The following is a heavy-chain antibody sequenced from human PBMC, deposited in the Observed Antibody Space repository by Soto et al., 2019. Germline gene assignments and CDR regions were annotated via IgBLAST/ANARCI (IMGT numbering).Heavy chain of an antibody. D-gene: IGHD3-22*01. Sequence: QVQLVQSGAEVKKPGASVKVSCKASGYTFTGYYMHWVRQAPGQGLEWMGWINPNSGGTNYAQKFQGWVTMTRDTSISTAYMELSRLRSDDTAVYYCARDFYGSGYPPSFGYWGQGTLVTVSS. CDR3: ARDFYGSGYPPSFGY. J-gene: IGHJ4*02. CDR2: INPNSGGT. CDR1: GYTFTGYY. V-gene: IGHV1-2*04.